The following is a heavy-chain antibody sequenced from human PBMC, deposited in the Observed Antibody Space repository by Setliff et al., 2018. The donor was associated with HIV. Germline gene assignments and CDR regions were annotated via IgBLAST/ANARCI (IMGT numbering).Heavy chain of an antibody. CDR1: GFTFDDYG. J-gene: IGHJ4*02. CDR3: ARYSSSWHTFDY. D-gene: IGHD6-13*01. Sequence: PGGSLRLSCAASGFTFDDYGMSWVRQAPGKGLEWVSGINWNGGNTGYADSVKGRFTISRDNAKNSLYLQMNSLRAEDTAVYHCARYSSSWHTFDYWGQGIPVTVSS. V-gene: IGHV3-20*01. CDR2: INWNGGNT.